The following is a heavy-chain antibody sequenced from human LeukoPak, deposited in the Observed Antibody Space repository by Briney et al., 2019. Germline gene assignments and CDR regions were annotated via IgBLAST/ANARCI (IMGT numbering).Heavy chain of an antibody. V-gene: IGHV4-39*01. Sequence: SETLSLTFTVSGGSISSSPYWWGWIRQPPGKGLEWIGTIYYSGSTYYNPSLKSRVTISADTSKNQFSLKLSSVTAADTAVYYCARRQYGLAFDYWGQGTLVTVSS. CDR1: GGSISSSPYW. J-gene: IGHJ4*02. CDR3: ARRQYGLAFDY. D-gene: IGHD4-17*01. CDR2: IYYSGST.